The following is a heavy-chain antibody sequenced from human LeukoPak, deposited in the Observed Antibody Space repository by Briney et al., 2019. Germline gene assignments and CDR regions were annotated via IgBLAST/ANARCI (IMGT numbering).Heavy chain of an antibody. V-gene: IGHV3-33*01. CDR3: AREKNLKGIAAVGNLDY. D-gene: IGHD6-13*01. CDR1: GFTFSSYG. J-gene: IGHJ4*02. CDR2: IWYDGSNK. Sequence: GGSLRLSCAASGFTFSSYGMHWVRQAPGKGLEWVAVIWYDGSNKYYADSVKGRFTISRDNSKNTLYLQMNSLRAEDTAVYNCAREKNLKGIAAVGNLDYWAQGPLATVSS.